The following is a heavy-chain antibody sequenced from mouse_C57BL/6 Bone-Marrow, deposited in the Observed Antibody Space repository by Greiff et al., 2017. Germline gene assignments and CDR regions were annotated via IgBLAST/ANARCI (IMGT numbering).Heavy chain of an antibody. D-gene: IGHD3-2*02. J-gene: IGHJ3*01. CDR3: ARPLDSSGYVWFAY. V-gene: IGHV1-50*01. Sequence: QVQLQQPGAELVKPGASVKLSCKASGYTFPSYWMQWVKQRPGQGLEWIGEIDPSDSYTNYNQKLKGKATLTVDTSSSTAYMQLSSRTSEDSAVYYCARPLDSSGYVWFAYWGQGTLVTVSA. CDR1: GYTFPSYW. CDR2: IDPSDSYT.